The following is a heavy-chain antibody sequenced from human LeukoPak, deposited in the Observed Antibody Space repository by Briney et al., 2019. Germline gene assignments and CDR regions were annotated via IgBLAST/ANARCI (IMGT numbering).Heavy chain of an antibody. J-gene: IGHJ4*02. CDR2: ISSSSSYI. Sequence: GGSLRLSCAASGFTFSSYSMNWVRQAPGKGLEWVSSISSSSSYIYYADSVKGRFTISRDNAKNSLYLQMNSLRAEDTAAYYCARGSGGYFPYWGQGTLVTVSS. CDR1: GFTFSSYS. D-gene: IGHD3-22*01. V-gene: IGHV3-21*01. CDR3: ARGSGGYFPY.